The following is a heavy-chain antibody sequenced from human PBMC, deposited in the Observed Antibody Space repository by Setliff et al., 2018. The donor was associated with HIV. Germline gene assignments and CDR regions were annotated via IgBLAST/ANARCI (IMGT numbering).Heavy chain of an antibody. Sequence: SLTCTVSGGSISSYYWSWIRQPAGKGLEWIGHIYISGSTNYNPSFNSRVTMSVDTSKNQFSLNLTSVTAADTAMYLCAREGGTDRYLDYWGQGTPVTVSS. CDR1: GGSISSYY. V-gene: IGHV4-4*07. CDR3: AREGGTDRYLDY. CDR2: IYISGST. D-gene: IGHD3-16*01. J-gene: IGHJ4*02.